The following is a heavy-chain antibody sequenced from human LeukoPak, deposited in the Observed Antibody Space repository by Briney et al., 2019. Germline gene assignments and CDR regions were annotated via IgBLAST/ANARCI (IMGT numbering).Heavy chain of an antibody. J-gene: IGHJ4*02. D-gene: IGHD5-18*01. CDR1: GGSISSYY. V-gene: IGHV4-59*01. CDR2: IYYSGST. CDR3: ARGGYSLFDY. Sequence: NPSETLSLTCTVSGGSISSYYWSWIRQPPGKGLEWIGYIYYSGSTNYNPSLKSRVTISVDTSKNQFSLKLSSVTAADTAVYYCARGGYSLFDYWGQGTLVTVSS.